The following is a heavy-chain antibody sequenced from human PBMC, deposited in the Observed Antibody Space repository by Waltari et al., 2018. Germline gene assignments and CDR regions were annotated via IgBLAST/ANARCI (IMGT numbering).Heavy chain of an antibody. D-gene: IGHD6-19*01. V-gene: IGHV4-39*01. J-gene: IGHJ5*02. Sequence: QLQLQESGPGLVKPSETLSLTCTVSGGSISSSSYYWGWIRQPPGKGLEWIGSIYYSGSTSYNPSLKSRVNISVDTSKNQVSLKLSSVTAADTAVYYCARLLFLGWYSSGWHENWFDPWGQGTLVTVSS. CDR1: GGSISSSSYY. CDR3: ARLLFLGWYSSGWHENWFDP. CDR2: IYYSGST.